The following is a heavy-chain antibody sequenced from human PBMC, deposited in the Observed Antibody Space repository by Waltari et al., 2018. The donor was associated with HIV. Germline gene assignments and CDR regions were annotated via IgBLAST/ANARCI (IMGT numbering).Heavy chain of an antibody. V-gene: IGHV4-39*02. Sequence: QLQLQESGPGLVKPSETLSLTCTVSGGSISSSSYYWGWIRQPPGKGLEWIGSIYYSGSTYYNPSLKSRVTISVDTSKNQFSLKLSSVTAADTAVYYCAREVTGDDFWSGYGGPGYYYYGMDVWGQGTTVTVSS. D-gene: IGHD3-3*01. J-gene: IGHJ6*02. CDR1: GGSISSSSYY. CDR3: AREVTGDDFWSGYGGPGYYYYGMDV. CDR2: IYYSGST.